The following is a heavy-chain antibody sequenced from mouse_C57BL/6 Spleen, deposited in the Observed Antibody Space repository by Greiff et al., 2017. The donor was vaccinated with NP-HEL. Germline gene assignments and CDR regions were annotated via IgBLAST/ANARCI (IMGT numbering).Heavy chain of an antibody. J-gene: IGHJ2*01. CDR3: ARATTGTEDYFDY. D-gene: IGHD4-1*01. CDR1: GYTFTSYW. CDR2: IDPSDSYP. V-gene: IGHV1-69*01. Sequence: QVQLQQPGAELVMPGASVKLSCKASGYTFTSYWMHWVKQRPGQGLEWIGEIDPSDSYPNYTQKFKGKSTLTVDKSSSTAYMQLSSLTSEDSAVYYCARATTGTEDYFDYWGQGTTLTVSS.